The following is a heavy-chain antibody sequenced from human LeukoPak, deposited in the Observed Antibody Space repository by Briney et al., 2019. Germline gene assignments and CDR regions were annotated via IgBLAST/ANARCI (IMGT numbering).Heavy chain of an antibody. J-gene: IGHJ4*02. CDR3: AKSPHSNIVATTFDY. V-gene: IGHV3-9*01. CDR2: ISWDSGSI. Sequence: GGSLRLSCAASGFTFDDYAMHWVRQAPGKGLEWVSGISWDSGSIGYADSVKGRFTISRDNAKNSLYLQMNSLRAEDTALYYCAKSPHSNIVATTFDYWGQGTLVTVSS. CDR1: GFTFDDYA. D-gene: IGHD5-12*01.